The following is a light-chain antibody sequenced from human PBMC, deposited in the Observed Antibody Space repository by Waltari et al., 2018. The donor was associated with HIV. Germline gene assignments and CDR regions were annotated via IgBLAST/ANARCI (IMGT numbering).Light chain of an antibody. V-gene: IGKV2-40*01. CDR3: MQRMEIPHT. Sequence: IVMTQTTLSLPVTLGEPASISCTSNQTLFARQDGKTYLDWYVQKQGQPPQLLIYTLFYRASGGPDRFSGSGSGTEFTLKISRVQAEYVGVYYCMQRMEIPHTFGQGTKLEIK. J-gene: IGKJ2*01. CDR2: TLF. CDR1: QTLFARQDGKTY.